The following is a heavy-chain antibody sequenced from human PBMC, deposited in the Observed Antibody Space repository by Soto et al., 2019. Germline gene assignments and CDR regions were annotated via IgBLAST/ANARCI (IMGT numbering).Heavy chain of an antibody. Sequence: SETLSLTCTVSGGSISSYYWTWIRQPPGKGLEWIGYIYYSGSTNYNPSLKSRVTISVATSKTQFSLKLSSVTAADTAVYYCARGLDIAGAGMKSAVASYWGQGTLVTVSS. CDR2: IYYSGST. J-gene: IGHJ4*02. V-gene: IGHV4-59*12. D-gene: IGHD6-19*01. CDR3: ARGLDIAGAGMKSAVASY. CDR1: GGSISSYY.